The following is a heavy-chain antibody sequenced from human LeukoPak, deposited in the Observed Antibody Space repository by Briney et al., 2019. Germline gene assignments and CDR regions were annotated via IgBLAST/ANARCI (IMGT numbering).Heavy chain of an antibody. J-gene: IGHJ6*03. V-gene: IGHV4-31*03. CDR3: ARTPQALTVTTDRVWAHYYYMDV. Sequence: SQTLSLTCTVSGGSISSGGYYWSWIRQHPGKGLEWIGYIYYSGSTYYNPSLKSRVTISVDTFKNQFSLKLSSVTAADTAVYYCARTPQALTVTTDRVWAHYYYMDVWGKGTTVTVSS. D-gene: IGHD4-17*01. CDR2: IYYSGST. CDR1: GGSISSGGYY.